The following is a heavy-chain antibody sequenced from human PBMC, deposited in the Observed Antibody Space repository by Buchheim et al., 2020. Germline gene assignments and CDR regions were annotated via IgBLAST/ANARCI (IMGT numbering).Heavy chain of an antibody. D-gene: IGHD1-26*01. CDR3: AKDIVGATSGYFQH. J-gene: IGHJ1*01. V-gene: IGHV3-43D*04. Sequence: EVQLLESGGTLIQPGGSLRLSCAASGFTFDDYAMHWVRQAPGKGLEWVALICCDGGSTYYADSVKGRFTISRDNCKNSLYLQMNSLRAEDTALYYCAKDIVGATSGYFQHWGQGTL. CDR2: ICCDGGST. CDR1: GFTFDDYA.